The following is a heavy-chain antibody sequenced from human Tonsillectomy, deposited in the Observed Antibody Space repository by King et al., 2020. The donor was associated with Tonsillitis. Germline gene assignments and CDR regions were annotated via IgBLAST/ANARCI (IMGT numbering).Heavy chain of an antibody. J-gene: IGHJ4*02. CDR3: AKDPLASDYFDY. CDR2: IYSGGSST. Sequence: QLVESGGGLVQPGGSLRLSCAASGFTFSSYAMSWVRQAPGKGLEWVSVIYSGGSSTYYADSVKGRFTISRDNSKNTLYLQMNSLSAEDTAVYYCAKDPLASDYFDYWGQGTLVTVSS. CDR1: GFTFSSYA. V-gene: IGHV3-23*03.